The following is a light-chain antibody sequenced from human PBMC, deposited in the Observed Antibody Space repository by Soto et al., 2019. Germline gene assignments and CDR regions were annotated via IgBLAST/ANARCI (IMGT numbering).Light chain of an antibody. CDR3: QQYKSYWT. CDR2: KAS. J-gene: IGKJ1*01. Sequence: DIQMTQSPSTLSASVGDRVTITCRASQSISSWLAWYQQKPGKAPKLLIYKASSLESGVPSRFSGSGSRTEFTLTISSLQPDDFATYYCQQYKSYWTFGQGTKVEIK. CDR1: QSISSW. V-gene: IGKV1-5*03.